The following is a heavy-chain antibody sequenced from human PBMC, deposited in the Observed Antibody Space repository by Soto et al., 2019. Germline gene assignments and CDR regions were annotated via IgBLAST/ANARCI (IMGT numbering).Heavy chain of an antibody. D-gene: IGHD2-8*02. Sequence: HEHLVQSGAEVKRPGASLKVSCKASGYSLTGYYIHWVRQAPGQGLEGMGWFNPDSGATNYAQNFQGRVTLTSDTSISTASMDLTSLTSDDTAVYYCARGDYGTGGYPFPYFDYWGQGTLVIVSS. J-gene: IGHJ4*02. CDR2: FNPDSGAT. CDR1: GYSLTGYY. CDR3: ARGDYGTGGYPFPYFDY. V-gene: IGHV1-2*02.